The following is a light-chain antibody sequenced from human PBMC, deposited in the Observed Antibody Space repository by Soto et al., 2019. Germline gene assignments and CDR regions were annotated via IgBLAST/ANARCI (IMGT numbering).Light chain of an antibody. CDR1: QSVSSY. CDR3: QQRSNWPSIT. V-gene: IGKV3-11*01. Sequence: GLTQSPATLSLSPGERATLSCRASQSVSSYLAWYQQKPGQAPRLLIYDASNRATGIPARFGGSGSGTDFTLTISSLEPEDFAVYYCQQRSNWPSITFGQGTRLE. J-gene: IGKJ5*01. CDR2: DAS.